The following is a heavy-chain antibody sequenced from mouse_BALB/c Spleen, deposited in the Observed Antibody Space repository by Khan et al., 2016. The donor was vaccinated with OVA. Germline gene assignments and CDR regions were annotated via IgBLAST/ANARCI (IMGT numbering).Heavy chain of an antibody. V-gene: IGHV5-6*01. J-gene: IGHJ3*01. CDR2: ISTGGHYT. CDR1: GFTFSTYG. Sequence: EVELVESGGDLVKPGGSLKLSCAASGFTFSTYGMSWVRQSPDKRLEWVATISTGGHYTYYPDNLKGRFTISRDNARNILYLQMSSLKSEDTAMYYGARLAYYYNSEGFAYWGQGTLVTVSA. D-gene: IGHD1-1*02. CDR3: ARLAYYYNSEGFAY.